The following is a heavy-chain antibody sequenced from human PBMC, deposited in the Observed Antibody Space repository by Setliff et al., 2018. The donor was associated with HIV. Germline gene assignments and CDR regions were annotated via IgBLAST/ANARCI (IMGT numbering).Heavy chain of an antibody. D-gene: IGHD6-19*01. CDR3: ARRTYGSGRSDP. J-gene: IGHJ5*02. CDR1: GGSFSGYY. V-gene: IGHV4-34*01. Sequence: SETLSLTCAVYGGSFSGYYWSWIRQPPGKGLEWIGEINHSGSTNYNPSLKSRVTISVDTSKNQFSLKLSSVTAADTAVYYCARRTYGSGRSDPWGQGTLVTVSS. CDR2: INHSGST.